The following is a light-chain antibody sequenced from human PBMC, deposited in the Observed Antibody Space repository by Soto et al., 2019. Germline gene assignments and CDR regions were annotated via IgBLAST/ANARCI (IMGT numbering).Light chain of an antibody. V-gene: IGKV3-20*01. Sequence: EIVLTQSPGTLSLSPGERATLSCRASQSVSSSYLAWYQQKPGQAPRLLIYGASRRATGIPDRCSGSGSGTDFTLTISSLEPEDFAVYFWQQYGSSPQWTFGQGTKVEIK. CDR1: QSVSSSY. CDR2: GAS. CDR3: QQYGSSPQWT. J-gene: IGKJ1*01.